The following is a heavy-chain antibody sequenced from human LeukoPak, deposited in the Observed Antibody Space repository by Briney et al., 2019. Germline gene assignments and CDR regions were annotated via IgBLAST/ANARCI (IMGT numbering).Heavy chain of an antibody. Sequence: PGGSLRLSCAASGFTFSNAWMNWVRQAPGKGLEWVGRIKSKTDGGTTDYAAPVKGRFTISRDDSKNMLYLQMNSLKTEDTAVYYCTTRLLWFGELLPYWGQGTLVTVSS. CDR3: TTRLLWFGELLPY. CDR2: IKSKTDGGTT. J-gene: IGHJ4*02. V-gene: IGHV3-15*07. D-gene: IGHD3-10*01. CDR1: GFTFSNAW.